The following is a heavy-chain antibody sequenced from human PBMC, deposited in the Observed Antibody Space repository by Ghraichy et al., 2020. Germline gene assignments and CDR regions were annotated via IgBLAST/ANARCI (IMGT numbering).Heavy chain of an antibody. V-gene: IGHV1-69*02. CDR3: ARGGCSSTSCYAENSFWYFDL. Sequence: SVKVSCKASGGTFSSYTISWVRQAPGQGLEWMGRIIPILGIANYAQKFQGRVTITADKSTSTAYMELSSLRSEDTAVYYCARGGCSSTSCYAENSFWYFDLWGRGTLVTVSS. CDR2: IIPILGIA. D-gene: IGHD2-2*01. J-gene: IGHJ2*01. CDR1: GGTFSSYT.